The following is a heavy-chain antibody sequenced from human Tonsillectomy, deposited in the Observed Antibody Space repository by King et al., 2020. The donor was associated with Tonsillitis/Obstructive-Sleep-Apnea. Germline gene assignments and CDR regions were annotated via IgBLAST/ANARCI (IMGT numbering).Heavy chain of an antibody. J-gene: IGHJ4*02. CDR1: GYTFTSYA. V-gene: IGHV7-4-1*02. CDR2: INTNTGNP. D-gene: IGHD2-15*01. CDR3: ARRYCSGGRCYLFYFDH. Sequence: VQLVESGSELKKPGASVKVSCKASGYTFTSYAMNWVRQAPGQGLEWMGWINTNTGNPTYAQGFTGRFVFSLDTSVSTAYLQISSLKAEDTAVYYCARRYCSGGRCYLFYFDHWGQGTLVTVSS.